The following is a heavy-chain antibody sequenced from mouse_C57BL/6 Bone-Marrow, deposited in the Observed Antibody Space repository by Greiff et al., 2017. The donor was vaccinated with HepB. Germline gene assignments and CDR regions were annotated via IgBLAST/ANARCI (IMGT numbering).Heavy chain of an antibody. V-gene: IGHV7-3*01. CDR3: ARYDRNDFGD. CDR1: GFTFTDYY. Sequence: EVQLVESGGGLVQPGGSLSLSCAASGFTFTDYYMSWVRQPPGKALEWLGFIRNKANGYTTEYSASVKGRFTISRDNSQSILYLQMNALRAEDSATYYGARYDRNDFGDWGQGTTLTVSS. D-gene: IGHD2-14*01. CDR2: IRNKANGYTT. J-gene: IGHJ2*01.